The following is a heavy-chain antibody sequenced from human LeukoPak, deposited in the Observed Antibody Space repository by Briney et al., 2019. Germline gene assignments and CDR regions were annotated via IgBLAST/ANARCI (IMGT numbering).Heavy chain of an antibody. CDR3: ASGGSGSYYMDFDY. Sequence: SETLSLTCAVSGGSISSGGYSWSWIRQPPGKGLEWIGYIYHSGSTYYNPSLKSRVTISVDRSKNQFSLKLSSVTAADTAAYYCASGGSGSYYMDFDYWGQGTLVTVSS. CDR2: IYHSGST. V-gene: IGHV4-30-2*01. J-gene: IGHJ4*02. D-gene: IGHD1-26*01. CDR1: GGSISSGGYS.